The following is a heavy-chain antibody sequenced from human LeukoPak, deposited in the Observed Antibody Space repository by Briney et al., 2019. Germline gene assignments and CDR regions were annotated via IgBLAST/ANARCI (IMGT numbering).Heavy chain of an antibody. D-gene: IGHD6-19*01. J-gene: IGHJ4*02. CDR3: ARVGGVQWLVIGGY. V-gene: IGHV1-18*01. CDR2: ISASNGNT. Sequence: ASVKVSCKASGYTFTNYGISWVRQAPGQGLEWMGWISASNGNTNYAQRLQGRVTMTTDTSTSTAYMELRSLRSDDTAVYYCARVGGVQWLVIGGYWGQGTLVTVSS. CDR1: GYTFTNYG.